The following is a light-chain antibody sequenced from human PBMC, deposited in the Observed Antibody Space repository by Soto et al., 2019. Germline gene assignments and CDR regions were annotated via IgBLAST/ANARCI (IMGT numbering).Light chain of an antibody. CDR1: SSDFGGYND. V-gene: IGLV2-23*03. J-gene: IGLJ3*02. CDR2: EGT. Sequence: QSALTQPASVSGSPGQSITISCSGTSSDFGGYNDVSWYQQHPGKAPKLIIYEGTKRPSGVSNRFSGSKSGNAASLTISGLQTEDEADYYCCAYADTSTFWVVFGGGTKVTVL. CDR3: CAYADTSTFWVV.